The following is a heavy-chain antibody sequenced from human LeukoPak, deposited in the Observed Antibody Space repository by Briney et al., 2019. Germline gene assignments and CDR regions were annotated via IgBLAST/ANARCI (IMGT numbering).Heavy chain of an antibody. CDR3: ARVGTKRRALVDATAARRKPYWFFDV. V-gene: IGHV4-34*01. J-gene: IGHJ2*01. CDR1: SESFSDFY. D-gene: IGHD6-6*01. CDR2: VNHSGST. Sequence: SETLSLTCAVYSESFSDFYWSWIRQPPGKGLEWIGEVNHSGSTNYNSSLNSRVTISVDKSKKQLSLNLRFLTAADTAVYYCARVGTKRRALVDATAARRKPYWFFDVWGRGTLVTVSS.